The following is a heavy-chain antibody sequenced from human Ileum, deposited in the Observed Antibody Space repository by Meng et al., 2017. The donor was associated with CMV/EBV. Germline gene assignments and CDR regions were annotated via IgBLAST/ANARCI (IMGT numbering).Heavy chain of an antibody. J-gene: IGHJ5*02. CDR3: ARSRDTISWDLGS. Sequence: GGSLRLSCAASCFTLSRYWMHWVRQVPGKGLVWVSRIWSDGKSTNYADSVKGRFTISRDTARNTLYLQMNSLRVDDTGVYYWARSRDTISWDLGSWGQGTLVTVSS. CDR2: IWSDGKST. D-gene: IGHD3-16*02. CDR1: CFTLSRYW. V-gene: IGHV3-74*01.